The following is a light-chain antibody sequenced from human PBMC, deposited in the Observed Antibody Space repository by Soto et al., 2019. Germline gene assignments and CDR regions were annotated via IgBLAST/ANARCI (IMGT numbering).Light chain of an antibody. CDR1: QSISSSY. V-gene: IGKV3-20*01. CDR2: GAS. J-gene: IGKJ1*01. Sequence: ESVLTQSPGTLSLSPGERATLSCRASQSISSSYLAWYQQKPGQAPRLLIYGASNRATDIPDRFSGSGSGTDLTLTISRLEPEDFAVYYCQQFGSSLPWTFGQGTKVDIK. CDR3: QQFGSSLPWT.